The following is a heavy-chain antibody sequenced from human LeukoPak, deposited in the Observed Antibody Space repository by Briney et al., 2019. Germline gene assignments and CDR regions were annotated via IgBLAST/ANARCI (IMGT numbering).Heavy chain of an antibody. V-gene: IGHV4-30-4*08. CDR2: IYYSGST. J-gene: IGHJ4*02. CDR1: GGSISSGDYY. Sequence: SETLSLTCTVSGGSISSGDYYWSWIRQPPGKGLEWIGYIYYSGSTYYNPSLKSRVTISVDTSKNQFSLKLSSVTAADRAVYYCARGTPGGYFDYWGQGTLVTVSS. CDR3: ARGTPGGYFDY. D-gene: IGHD1-14*01.